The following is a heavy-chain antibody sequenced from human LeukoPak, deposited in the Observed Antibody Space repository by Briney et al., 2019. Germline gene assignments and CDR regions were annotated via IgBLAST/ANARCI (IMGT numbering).Heavy chain of an antibody. CDR3: AKGRTSGCSEAGDY. CDR1: GFTFGSYA. Sequence: GGSLRLSCAASGFTFGSYAMSWVRRAPGQGLEWISSICAGGTTYSADSVKGRFTISRDNSKNTLYLQMNSLRAEDTATYYCAKGRTSGCSEAGDYWGQGTLVTVSS. D-gene: IGHD2-15*01. J-gene: IGHJ4*02. V-gene: IGHV3-23*01. CDR2: ICAGGTT.